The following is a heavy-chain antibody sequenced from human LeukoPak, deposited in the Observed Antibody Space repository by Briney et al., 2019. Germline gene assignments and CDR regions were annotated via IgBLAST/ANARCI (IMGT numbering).Heavy chain of an antibody. CDR3: AKARGSTSSLSIDS. V-gene: IGHV3-23*01. CDR1: GFTFSNYG. J-gene: IGHJ4*02. Sequence: GGSLRLSCAASGFTFSNYGMNWVRQAPGKGLEWVSSINGRADEAHHADSVKGRFTISRDISKNTLSLQMNSLRAEDTAVYYCAKARGSTSSLSIDSWGQGTLVTVSS. D-gene: IGHD2-15*01. CDR2: INGRADEA.